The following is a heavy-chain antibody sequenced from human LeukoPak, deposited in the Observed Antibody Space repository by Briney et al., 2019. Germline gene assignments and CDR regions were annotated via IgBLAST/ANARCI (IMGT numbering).Heavy chain of an antibody. D-gene: IGHD1-26*01. V-gene: IGHV3-53*01. CDR3: ARHFDSGSYSNVFDY. Sequence: GGSLRLSCAASGFTVSSNYMSWVRQAPGKGLEWVSVIYSGGSTYYADSVKGRFTISRDNSKNTLYLQMNSLRAEDTAVYYCARHFDSGSYSNVFDYWGQGTLVTVSS. CDR1: GFTVSSNY. CDR2: IYSGGST. J-gene: IGHJ4*02.